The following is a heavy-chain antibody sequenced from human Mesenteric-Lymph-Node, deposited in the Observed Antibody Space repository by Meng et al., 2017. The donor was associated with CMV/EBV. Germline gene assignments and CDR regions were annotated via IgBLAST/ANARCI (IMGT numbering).Heavy chain of an antibody. J-gene: IGHJ4*02. CDR2: IRYDGSNK. V-gene: IGHV3-30*02. D-gene: IGHD3-3*01. CDR3: AKDDDFWSGYSYFDY. CDR1: GFTFSSYG. Sequence: GESLKISCAASGFTFSSYGMHWVRQAPGKGLEWVAFIRYDGSNKYYADSVKGRFTISRDNSKNTLYLQMNSLRAEDTAVYYCAKDDDFWSGYSYFDYWGQGTLVTVSS.